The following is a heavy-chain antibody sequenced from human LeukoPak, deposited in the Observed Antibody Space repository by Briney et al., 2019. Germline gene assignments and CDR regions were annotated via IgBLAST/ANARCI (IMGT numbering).Heavy chain of an antibody. CDR1: GGTFCSYA. D-gene: IGHD3-3*01. V-gene: IGHV1-69*13. CDR2: IIPIFGTA. J-gene: IGHJ3*02. Sequence: SVKVSCKASGGTFCSYAISWVRQAPGQGLEWMGGIIPIFGTANYAQKFQGRVTITADESTSTAYMELSSLRSEDTAVYYCARVEYYDFWSGYYTGVGAFDIWGQGTMVTVSS. CDR3: ARVEYYDFWSGYYTGVGAFDI.